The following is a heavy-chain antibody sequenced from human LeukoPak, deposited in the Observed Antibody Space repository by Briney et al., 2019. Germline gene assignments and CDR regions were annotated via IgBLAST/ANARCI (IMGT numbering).Heavy chain of an antibody. D-gene: IGHD3-3*01. J-gene: IGHJ4*02. CDR1: GGSISSYY. CDR2: IYYSGST. CDR3: ASRSSIWSGYQDTLYYFDS. Sequence: SETLSLTCTVFGGSISSYYWSWIRQPPGKRLEWIGHIYYSGSTNYNPSLKSRVTISVDTSKNQFSLKLSSVTAADTAVYYCASRSSIWSGYQDTLYYFDSWGQGTLVTVSS. V-gene: IGHV4-59*01.